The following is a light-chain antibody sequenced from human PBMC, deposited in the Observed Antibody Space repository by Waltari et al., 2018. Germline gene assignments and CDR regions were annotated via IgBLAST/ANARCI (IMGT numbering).Light chain of an antibody. CDR3: AAWDDSVNAWL. CDR2: NTK. V-gene: IGLV1-44*01. CDR1: SSNIGSNT. J-gene: IGLJ3*02. Sequence: QPVLIQPPSASGTLGQRVTITCSGTSSNIGSNTVNCYQQFPGAAPKIFLYNTKQRPSGVPVRFSGSNSGTSASLAISGLQSEDESDYYCAAWDDSVNAWLFGGGAKLAVL.